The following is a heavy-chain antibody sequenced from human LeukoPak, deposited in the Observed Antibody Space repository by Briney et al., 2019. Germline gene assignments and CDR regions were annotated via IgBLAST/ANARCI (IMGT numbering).Heavy chain of an antibody. CDR3: ARDLSGGSGGA. CDR2: ISSSSSYI. D-gene: IGHD3-10*01. Sequence: PSETLSLTCAVYGGSFSGYYWSWIRQAPGKGLEWVSSISSSSSYIYYADSVKGRFTISRDNAKNSLYLQMNSLRAEDTAVYYCARDLSGGSGGAWGQGTLVTVSS. V-gene: IGHV3-21*01. J-gene: IGHJ5*02. CDR1: GGSFSGYY.